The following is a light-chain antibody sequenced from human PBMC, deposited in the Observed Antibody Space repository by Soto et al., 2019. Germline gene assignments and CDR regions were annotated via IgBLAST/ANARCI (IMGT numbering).Light chain of an antibody. V-gene: IGKV2-28*01. J-gene: IGKJ5*01. CDR1: QSLLHSNGYNY. CDR2: LGS. CDR3: MQALHTPT. Sequence: DIVMTQSPLSLPVTPGEPASISCRPSQSLLHSNGYNYLDWYLQKPGQSPQPLIYLGSNRSSGVPDRFSGSGSGTDFTLNISRVEAEDVGVYYCMQALHTPTFGQGTRLEIK.